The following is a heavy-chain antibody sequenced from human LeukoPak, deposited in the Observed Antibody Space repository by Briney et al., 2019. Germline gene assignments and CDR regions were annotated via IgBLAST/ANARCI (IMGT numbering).Heavy chain of an antibody. D-gene: IGHD1-14*01. CDR2: ISGSGGST. Sequence: GGSLRLSCAASGFTFRSYGMTWVRQAPGKGLEWVLSISGSGGSTYFADSVKGRFTISRDNSKNTLYLQMNSLRAEDTAVYYCAKPAKTDYADYWGQGTLVTVSS. V-gene: IGHV3-23*01. J-gene: IGHJ4*02. CDR3: AKPAKTDYADY. CDR1: GFTFRSYG.